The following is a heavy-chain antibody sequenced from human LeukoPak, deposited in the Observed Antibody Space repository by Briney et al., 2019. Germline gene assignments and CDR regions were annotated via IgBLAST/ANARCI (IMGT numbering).Heavy chain of an antibody. D-gene: IGHD2-15*01. V-gene: IGHV1-69*13. Sequence: GASAKVSCKASGGTFSSYAISWVRQAPGQGLEWMGGIIPIFGTANYAQKFQGRVTITADESTSTAYMELSSLRSEDTAVYYCARALIDCSGGSCYFDHWGQGTLVTVSS. CDR1: GGTFSSYA. CDR3: ARALIDCSGGSCYFDH. CDR2: IIPIFGTA. J-gene: IGHJ4*02.